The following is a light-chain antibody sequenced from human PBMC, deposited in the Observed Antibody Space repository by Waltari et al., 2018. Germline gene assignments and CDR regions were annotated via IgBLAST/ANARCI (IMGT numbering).Light chain of an antibody. V-gene: IGKV3-20*01. CDR2: GAS. CDR3: QQYGSSPLT. J-gene: IGKJ4*01. CDR1: QSVSGTY. Sequence: EIVLTQSPGTLSLSPGERVTLSCRASQSVSGTYLAWYQQKPGQAPWLLIYGASNRATGIPERFSGSGSGTDFTLTISGLEPEDFAMYYCQQYGSSPLTFGGGTKVEI.